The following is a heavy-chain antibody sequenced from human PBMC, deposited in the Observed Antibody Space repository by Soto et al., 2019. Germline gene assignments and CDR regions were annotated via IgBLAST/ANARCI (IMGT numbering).Heavy chain of an antibody. J-gene: IGHJ4*02. Sequence: QVQLVQSGAEVKKPGSSVKVSCKASGGTFSSYAISWVRQAPGQGLEWMGGIIPIFGTANYAQKFQGGVAITADESTSTAYMELSSLRSEDTAVYYCARRAAAGYYFDYWGQGTLVTVSS. CDR1: GGTFSSYA. D-gene: IGHD6-13*01. V-gene: IGHV1-69*01. CDR2: IIPIFGTA. CDR3: ARRAAAGYYFDY.